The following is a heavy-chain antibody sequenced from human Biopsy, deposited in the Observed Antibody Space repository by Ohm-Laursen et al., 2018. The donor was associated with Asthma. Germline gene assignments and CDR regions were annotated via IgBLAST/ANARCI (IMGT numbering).Heavy chain of an antibody. Sequence: SLRLSCSASGFTFSSYDMHWVRQAPGEGLEWVAFTWYDGTNKYYADSVRGRFTISRDNSKNTLYLQMNSLRAEDTAVYYCARGGLHYYEYYGMDVWGQGTTVTVSS. CDR3: ARGGLHYYEYYGMDV. CDR1: GFTFSSYD. J-gene: IGHJ6*02. CDR2: TWYDGTNK. V-gene: IGHV3-33*01. D-gene: IGHD2-21*02.